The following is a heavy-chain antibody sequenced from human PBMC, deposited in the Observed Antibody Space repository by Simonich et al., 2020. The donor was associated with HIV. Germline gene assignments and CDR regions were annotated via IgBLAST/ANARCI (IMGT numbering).Heavy chain of an antibody. Sequence: QVQLQQWGAGLLKPSETLSLTCAVSGGSFSGYYWSWIRQPPGKGLGWIGEINHSGITNYNPSLKRLVTISVDTSKNHFSLKLSSVTAADTAVYYCARERAAVVRRVGAFDIWGQGTMVTVSS. D-gene: IGHD6-19*01. J-gene: IGHJ3*02. V-gene: IGHV4-34*01. CDR2: INHSGIT. CDR1: GGSFSGYY. CDR3: ARERAAVVRRVGAFDI.